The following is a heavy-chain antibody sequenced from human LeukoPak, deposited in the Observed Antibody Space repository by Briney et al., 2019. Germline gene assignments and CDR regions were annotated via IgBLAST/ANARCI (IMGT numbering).Heavy chain of an antibody. J-gene: IGHJ4*02. CDR1: GGSITSTNW. Sequence: PSETLSLTCAVSGGSITSTNWWTWVRQSPEKGLEWVGEIHHTGNNNYNPSLESRVTMSVDKTRNQFSLKLKSVTAADTAVYFCVLRGSRYGLDSWGQGTQVTVSS. D-gene: IGHD5-18*01. CDR2: IHHTGNN. CDR3: VLRGSRYGLDS. V-gene: IGHV4-4*02.